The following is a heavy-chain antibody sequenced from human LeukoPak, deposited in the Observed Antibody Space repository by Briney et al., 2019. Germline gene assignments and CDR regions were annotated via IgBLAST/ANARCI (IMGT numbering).Heavy chain of an antibody. V-gene: IGHV1-69*13. J-gene: IGHJ4*02. D-gene: IGHD1-1*01. CDR3: ARSWAVQNTFYYFDD. Sequence: SVKVSCKASTDTFSNYGIVWVRQAPGQGLEWMGGIVPVFETIDYAQKFQGRVTLSADDSTTTAYMELNSLRSEDTAVYYCARSWAVQNTFYYFDDWGQGTLVTVSS. CDR2: IVPVFETI. CDR1: TDTFSNYG.